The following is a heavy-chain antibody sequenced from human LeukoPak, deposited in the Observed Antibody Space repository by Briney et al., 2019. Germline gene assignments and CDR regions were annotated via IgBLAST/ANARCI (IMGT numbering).Heavy chain of an antibody. J-gene: IGHJ4*02. CDR2: IYHSGST. V-gene: IGHV4-38-2*01. D-gene: IGHD1-26*01. CDR1: GYSISSGYC. Sequence: SETLSLTCAVSGYSISSGYCWGWIRQPPGKGLEWIGSIYHSGSTYYNPSLKSRVTISVDTSKNQFSLKLSSVTAADTAVYYCAMSGSFDYWGQGTLVTVSP. CDR3: AMSGSFDY.